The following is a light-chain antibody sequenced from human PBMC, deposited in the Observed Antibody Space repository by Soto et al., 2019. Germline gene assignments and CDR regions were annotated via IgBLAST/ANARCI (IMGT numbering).Light chain of an antibody. Sequence: IVLTQSPDTLSLSPGERATLSCRTSLSVATTYLAWYQQRPGQAPRLLIYGASSRATGIPDRFSGSGSGTDFTLSISSVEPEESAVYYRQQYVSSPPFGGGTKVDIK. CDR2: GAS. J-gene: IGKJ4*01. CDR1: LSVATTY. V-gene: IGKV3-20*01. CDR3: QQYVSSPP.